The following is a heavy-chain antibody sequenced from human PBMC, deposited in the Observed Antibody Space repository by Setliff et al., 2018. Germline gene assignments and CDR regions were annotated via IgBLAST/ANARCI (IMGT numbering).Heavy chain of an antibody. V-gene: IGHV4-30-4*08. D-gene: IGHD3-10*01. Sequence: PSETLSLTCTVSGGSISSGDYYWTWIRQPPGKGLEWIGFIYYSGNTFYNPSLKSRLTISVDTSKNLFSLKLSSVTAADTAVYYCARQLYYYGTPGYFDYWVPETLLVTVSS. J-gene: IGHJ4*03. CDR1: GGSISSGDYY. CDR3: ARQLYYYGTPGYFDY. CDR2: IYYSGNT.